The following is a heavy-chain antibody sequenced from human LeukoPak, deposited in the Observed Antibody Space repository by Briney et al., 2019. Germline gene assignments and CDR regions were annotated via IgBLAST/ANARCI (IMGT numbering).Heavy chain of an antibody. Sequence: GGSLRLSCAASEFTFSSYSMSWVRQAPGKGLEWVSVIYSGGSTYYADSVKGRFTISRDNSKNTLYLQMNSLRAEDTAVYYCARDRSYSGGYFDYWGQGTLVTVSS. D-gene: IGHD1-26*01. V-gene: IGHV3-53*01. CDR1: EFTFSSYS. J-gene: IGHJ4*02. CDR2: IYSGGST. CDR3: ARDRSYSGGYFDY.